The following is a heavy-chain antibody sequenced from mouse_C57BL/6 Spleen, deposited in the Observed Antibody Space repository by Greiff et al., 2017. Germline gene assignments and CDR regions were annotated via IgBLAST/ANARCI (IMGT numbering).Heavy chain of an antibody. V-gene: IGHV14-4*01. CDR3: TTEGN. CDR1: GFNIKDDY. Sequence: EVKLMESGAELVRPGASVKLSCTASGFNIKDDYMHWVKQRPEPGLEWIGWIDTENGDTDYASKFQGKATITADTSSNTAYLQLSSLTSEDTAVYYCTTEGNWGQGTSVTVSS. CDR2: IDTENGDT. J-gene: IGHJ4*01.